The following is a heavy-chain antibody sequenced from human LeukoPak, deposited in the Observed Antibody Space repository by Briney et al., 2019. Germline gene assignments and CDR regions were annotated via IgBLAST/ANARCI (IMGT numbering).Heavy chain of an antibody. J-gene: IGHJ4*02. CDR1: GYTFTGYY. D-gene: IGHD3-10*01. CDR3: ARMYYYGSGSSTYNPYFDY. CDR2: INPNSGGT. Sequence: ASVKVSCKASGYTFTGYYMHWVRQAPGQGLEWRGWINPNSGGTNYAQKFQGRVTMTRDTSISTAYLELSRLRSDDTAVYYCARMYYYGSGSSTYNPYFDYWGQGTLVTVSS. V-gene: IGHV1-2*02.